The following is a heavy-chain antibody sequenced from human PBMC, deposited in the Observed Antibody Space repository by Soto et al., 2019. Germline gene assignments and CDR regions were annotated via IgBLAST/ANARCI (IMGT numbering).Heavy chain of an antibody. V-gene: IGHV5-10-1*01. CDR3: ARQIYDSDTGPNFQYYFDS. Sequence: PGESLKISCKGSGYSFAGYWITWVRPKPGKGLEWMGRIDPSNSQTYYSPSFRGHVTISATKSITTVFLQWSSLRAWDTATYYFARQIYDSDTGPNFQYYFDSWGQGTPVTVSS. CDR1: GYSFAGYW. D-gene: IGHD3-22*01. CDR2: IDPSNSQT. J-gene: IGHJ4*02.